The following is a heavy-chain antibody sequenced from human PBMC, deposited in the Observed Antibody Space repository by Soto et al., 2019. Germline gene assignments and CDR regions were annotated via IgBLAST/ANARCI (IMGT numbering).Heavy chain of an antibody. CDR2: INGNGGSK. D-gene: IGHD2-2*01. V-gene: IGHV3-7*03. CDR3: AKRPASIITSDY. CDR1: GFTFSSYW. Sequence: GGSLRLSCAASGFTFSSYWMSWVRQAPGKGLEWVANINGNGGSKYYVDSVKGRFTISRDNSKNMLFLQINSLRDDDSAVYYCAKRPASIITSDYWGQGTPVTVSS. J-gene: IGHJ4*02.